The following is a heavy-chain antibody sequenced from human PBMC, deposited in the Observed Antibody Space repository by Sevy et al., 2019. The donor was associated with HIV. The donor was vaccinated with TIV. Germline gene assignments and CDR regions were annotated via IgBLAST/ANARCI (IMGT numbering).Heavy chain of an antibody. CDR3: AIDHRRDGMIVVPFEK. CDR1: GLSFSNAW. Sequence: GGSLRLSCAASGLSFSNAWMAWVRQAPGKGLEWVGRIRSETGGGTTDFAAFAKGKFTISREDPKNTLYLQMNSLQTEDTAVYYCAIDHRRDGMIVVPFEKWGLGTLVTVSS. CDR2: IRSETGGGTT. D-gene: IGHD3-22*01. V-gene: IGHV3-15*01. J-gene: IGHJ4*02.